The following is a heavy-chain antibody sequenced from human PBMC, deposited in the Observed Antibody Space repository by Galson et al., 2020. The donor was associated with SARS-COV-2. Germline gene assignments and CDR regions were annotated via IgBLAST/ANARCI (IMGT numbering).Heavy chain of an antibody. J-gene: IGHJ1*01. D-gene: IGHD2-2*01. CDR2: ISYDGSNQ. CDR3: TRDIPFCSSTSCRQREYFQH. Sequence: SLKISCAASVFTFSSYGMHCVRQAPGKGLEWVSVISYDGSNQYYADSVKGRFTIPRDHSKNTLYLQMNSLRAEDTAVYYCTRDIPFCSSTSCRQREYFQHWGQGTLVTVSS. V-gene: IGHV3-30*03. CDR1: VFTFSSYG.